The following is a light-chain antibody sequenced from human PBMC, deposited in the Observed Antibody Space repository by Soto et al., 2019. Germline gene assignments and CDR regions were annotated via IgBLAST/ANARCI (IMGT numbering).Light chain of an antibody. CDR3: SSYTSTSSF. J-gene: IGLJ6*01. CDR2: EVS. V-gene: IGLV2-14*01. Sequence: QSVLTQPASVSGSPGQSITISCTGTSSDVGGYNYVSWYQHHPGKAPKLMIYEVSNRPSGVSNRFSGSKSGNTASLTISGLQAEDEADYYCSSYTSTSSFFG. CDR1: SSDVGGYNY.